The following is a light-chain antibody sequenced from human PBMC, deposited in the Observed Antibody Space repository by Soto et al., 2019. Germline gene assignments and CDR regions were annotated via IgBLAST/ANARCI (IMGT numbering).Light chain of an antibody. CDR2: EVS. V-gene: IGLV2-14*01. CDR3: SSYTSSSTLV. Sequence: SVLSPPASVSGSSGQSIPISCTGTSSHVGGYNYVSWYQQHPGKAPKLVIYEVSNRPSGVSNRFSGSKSGNTASLTISGLQAEDEADYYCSSYTSSSTLVFGTGTKVTVL. CDR1: SSHVGGYNY. J-gene: IGLJ1*01.